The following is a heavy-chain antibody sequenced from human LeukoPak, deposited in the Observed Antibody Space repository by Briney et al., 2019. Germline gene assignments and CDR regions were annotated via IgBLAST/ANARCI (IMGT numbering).Heavy chain of an antibody. CDR2: ISSSSSYI. J-gene: IGHJ4*02. D-gene: IGHD5-12*01. CDR1: GFTFSSYS. CDR3: AKERGYSGYGPVDY. V-gene: IGHV3-21*04. Sequence: KSGGSLRLSCAASGFTFSSYSMNWVRQAPGKGLEWVSSISSSSSYIYYADSVKGRFTISRDNSKNTLYLQMNSLRAEDTAVYYCAKERGYSGYGPVDYWGQGTLVTVSS.